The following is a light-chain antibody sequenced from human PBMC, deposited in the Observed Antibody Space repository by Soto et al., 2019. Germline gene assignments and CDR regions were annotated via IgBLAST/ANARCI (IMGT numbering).Light chain of an antibody. Sequence: DIQMTQSPSSVSASVGDRITITCRASLDIRSWLAWYQQKPGKAPNLLIYAIASLQSGVPSRFSGSGSGTYFTLTINSLQPEDFATYYCQQAYNFPPTFGQGTKVEIK. CDR3: QQAYNFPPT. J-gene: IGKJ1*01. CDR1: LDIRSW. CDR2: AIA. V-gene: IGKV1-12*01.